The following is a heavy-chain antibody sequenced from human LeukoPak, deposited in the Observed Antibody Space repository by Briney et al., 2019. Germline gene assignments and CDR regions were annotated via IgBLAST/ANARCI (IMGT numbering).Heavy chain of an antibody. V-gene: IGHV3-30-3*01. J-gene: IGHJ4*02. CDR2: ISYDGSNK. Sequence: GGSLRLSCAASGFTFSSYAMHWVRQAPGKGLEWVAVISYDGSNKYYADSVKGRFTISRDNSENTLYLQMNSLRAEDTAVYYCASPLWFGESPLDYWGQGTLVTVSS. CDR3: ASPLWFGESPLDY. D-gene: IGHD3-10*01. CDR1: GFTFSSYA.